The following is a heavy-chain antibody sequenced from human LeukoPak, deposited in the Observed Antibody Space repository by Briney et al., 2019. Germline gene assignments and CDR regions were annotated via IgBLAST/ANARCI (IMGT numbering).Heavy chain of an antibody. V-gene: IGHV3-48*01. D-gene: IGHD6-6*01. CDR2: ISSSGGAI. CDR3: AREYSSSSGRAFDI. Sequence: GGSLRLSCAASGFTFTSYTMNWVRQASGKGLEWVSYISSSGGAIYYADSVKGRFTISRDNGKNSLYLQMNSLRAEDTAVYYCAREYSSSSGRAFDIWGQGTMVTVSS. CDR1: GFTFTSYT. J-gene: IGHJ3*02.